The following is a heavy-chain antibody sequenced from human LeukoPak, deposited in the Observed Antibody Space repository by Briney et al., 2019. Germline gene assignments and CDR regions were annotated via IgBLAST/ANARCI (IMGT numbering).Heavy chain of an antibody. CDR3: ARVRTYYGSGSYWGRDKNYYYYYMDV. D-gene: IGHD3-10*01. J-gene: IGHJ6*03. CDR2: IIPIFGTA. Sequence: ASVKVSCKAFGGTFSSYAISCVRQAPGQGLEWMGGIIPIFGTANHAQKFQGRVAITADKSTSTAYMELSSLRSEDAAVYYCARVRTYYGSGSYWGRDKNYYYYYMDVWGKGTTVTVSS. V-gene: IGHV1-69*06. CDR1: GGTFSSYA.